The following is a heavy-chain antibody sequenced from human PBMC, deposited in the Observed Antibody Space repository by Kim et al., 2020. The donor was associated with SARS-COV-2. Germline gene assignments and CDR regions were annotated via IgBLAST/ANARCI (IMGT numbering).Heavy chain of an antibody. CDR3: ARDAGGYSYGYSVY. V-gene: IGHV1-69*13. J-gene: IGHJ4*02. Sequence: SVKVSCKASGGTFSSYAISWVRQAPGQGLEWMGGIIPIFGTANYAQKFQGRVTITADESTSTAYMELSSLRSEDTAVYYCARDAGGYSYGYSVYWGQGTLVTVSS. CDR1: GGTFSSYA. D-gene: IGHD5-18*01. CDR2: IIPIFGTA.